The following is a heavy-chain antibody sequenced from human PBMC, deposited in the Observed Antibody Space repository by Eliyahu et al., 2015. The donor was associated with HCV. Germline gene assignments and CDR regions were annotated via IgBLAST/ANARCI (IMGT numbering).Heavy chain of an antibody. CDR3: AKDRMGSSSWYLFDC. J-gene: IGHJ4*02. D-gene: IGHD6-13*01. V-gene: IGHV3-23*01. Sequence: EVQLLXSGGGLVQPGGSLRLSCAASGFTFSSXAMTWVRQAPGKGLDWVSTISGSGGTIYYADSVKGRFTISRDNSKNTLYLQMNSLRAEDTAVYFCAKDRMGSSSWYLFDCWGQGTPVTVSS. CDR1: GFTFSSXA. CDR2: ISGSGGTI.